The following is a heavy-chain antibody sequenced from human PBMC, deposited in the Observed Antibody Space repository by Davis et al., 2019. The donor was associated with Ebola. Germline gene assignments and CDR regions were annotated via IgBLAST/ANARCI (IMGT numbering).Heavy chain of an antibody. CDR1: GHTSTTYS. CDR3: ARSGYDFWSGYPDY. V-gene: IGHV1-3*04. J-gene: IGHJ4*02. CDR2: INIGNGNT. D-gene: IGHD3-3*01. Sequence: ASVKVSCKASGHTSTTYSIHWVRQAPGQRLEWMGWINIGNGNTKYSQKFQGRVTTTRDTSASKAYMELSSLRSEDTAVYYCARSGYDFWSGYPDYWGQGTLVTVSS.